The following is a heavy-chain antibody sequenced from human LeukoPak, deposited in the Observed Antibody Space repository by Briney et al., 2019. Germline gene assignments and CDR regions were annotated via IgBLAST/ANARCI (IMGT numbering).Heavy chain of an antibody. V-gene: IGHV3-33*01. CDR2: IWYDGGNK. Sequence: PGGSLRLSCAASGFTFSSYGMHWVRQAPGKGLEWVAFIWYDGGNKYYADSVKGRFTISRDNSKNTLYLQMNSLRAEDTAVYYCARVAVGYRSSTSCYGDYWGQGTLVTVSS. CDR1: GFTFSSYG. D-gene: IGHD2-2*01. CDR3: ARVAVGYRSSTSCYGDY. J-gene: IGHJ4*02.